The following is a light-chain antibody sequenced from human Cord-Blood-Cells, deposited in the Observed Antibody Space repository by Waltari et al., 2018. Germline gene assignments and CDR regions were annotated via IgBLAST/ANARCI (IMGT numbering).Light chain of an antibody. J-gene: IGLJ3*02. V-gene: IGLV2-14*03. CDR2: DVS. CDR3: SSYTSSSTV. Sequence: QSALTQPASVSGSPGPSITISCTGTSSDVGGYNYVSWYQHHPGKAPKLMIYDVSNRPAGVSNRFSGSKSGNTASLTISGLQAEDEADYYCSSYTSSSTVFGGGTKLTVL. CDR1: SSDVGGYNY.